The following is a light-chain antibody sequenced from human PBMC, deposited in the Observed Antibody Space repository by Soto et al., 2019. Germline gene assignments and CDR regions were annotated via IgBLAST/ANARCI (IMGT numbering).Light chain of an antibody. J-gene: IGLJ3*02. CDR1: NSNIGKNC. Sequence: QSVLTQPPSVSVAPGQQVTISCSGDNSNIGKNCMSWYHHVPGTAPKLLIYDDYKRPSGIPDRFSGSKSGTSATLDITGPQTGDEGDYYCATWDSVLSAGVFGGGTKLTVL. V-gene: IGLV1-51*01. CDR3: ATWDSVLSAGV. CDR2: DDY.